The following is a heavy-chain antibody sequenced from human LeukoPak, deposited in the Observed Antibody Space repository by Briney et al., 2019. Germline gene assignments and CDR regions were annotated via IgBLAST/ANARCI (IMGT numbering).Heavy chain of an antibody. CDR2: ISGSGGSK. D-gene: IGHD3-22*01. J-gene: IGHJ4*02. V-gene: IGHV3-23*01. CDR1: GFTFSSYA. Sequence: GGSLRLSCAASGFTFSSYAMSWVRQAPGKGLEWVSAISGSGGSKYYADSVKGRFTISRDNSKNTLSLQMNSLRAEDTAVYYCAGSGYYYGYFDYWGQGTLVTVSS. CDR3: AGSGYYYGYFDY.